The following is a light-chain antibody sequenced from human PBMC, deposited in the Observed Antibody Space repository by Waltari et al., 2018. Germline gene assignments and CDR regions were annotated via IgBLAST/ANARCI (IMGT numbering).Light chain of an antibody. V-gene: IGLV2-14*03. CDR3: SSYTASRALEVL. CDR2: DVS. CDR1: NSDVGDSDF. Sequence: QSALTQPASVSGSPGQSLTIPCTGPNSDVGDSDFVSWYQQPPGEAPKLLIYDVSNRPSGVSHRFSGSKSGNTASLTISGLQAEDEADYYCSSYTASRALEVLFGGGTKLTVL. J-gene: IGLJ2*01.